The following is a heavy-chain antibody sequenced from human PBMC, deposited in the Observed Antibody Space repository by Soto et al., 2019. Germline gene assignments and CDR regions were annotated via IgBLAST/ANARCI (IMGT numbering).Heavy chain of an antibody. CDR1: GGSVSSGSYY. CDR2: IYYSGST. Sequence: SETLSLTCTVSGGSVSSGSYYWSWIRQPPGKGLEWIGYIYYSGSTNYNPSLKSRVTISVDTSKNQFSLKLSSVTAADTAVYYCATESRDLYFGGVDPWGQGTLVTVSS. CDR3: ATESRDLYFGGVDP. D-gene: IGHD2-8*01. J-gene: IGHJ5*02. V-gene: IGHV4-61*01.